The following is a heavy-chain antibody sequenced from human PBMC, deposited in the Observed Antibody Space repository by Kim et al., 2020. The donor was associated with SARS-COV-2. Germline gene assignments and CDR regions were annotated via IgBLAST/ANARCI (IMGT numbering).Heavy chain of an antibody. J-gene: IGHJ3*02. CDR2: IYSGGST. D-gene: IGHD3-10*01. CDR1: GFTVSSNY. CDR3: ARDRGDGYHMRGAFDI. Sequence: GGSLRLSCAASGFTVSSNYMSWVRQAPGKGLEWVSVIYSGGSTYYADSVKGRFTISRHNSKNTLYLQMNSLRAEDTAVYYCARDRGDGYHMRGAFDIWGQGTMVTVSS. V-gene: IGHV3-53*04.